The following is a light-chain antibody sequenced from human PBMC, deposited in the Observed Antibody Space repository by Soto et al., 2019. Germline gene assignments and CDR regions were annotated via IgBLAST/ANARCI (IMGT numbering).Light chain of an antibody. CDR1: SSDVGSYNY. Sequence: QSVLTQPASVSGSPGQSITISCTGTSSDVGSYNYVSWYQQYPGKAPKLVIYEVSHRPSGASNRCSGSKSGNTASLTVSGLQAEDEADYYCSSYTTSSTVLFGGGTKLTVL. CDR2: EVS. J-gene: IGLJ2*01. CDR3: SSYTTSSTVL. V-gene: IGLV2-14*01.